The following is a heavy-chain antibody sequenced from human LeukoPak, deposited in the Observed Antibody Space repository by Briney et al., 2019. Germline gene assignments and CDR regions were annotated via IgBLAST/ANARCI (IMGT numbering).Heavy chain of an antibody. J-gene: IGHJ4*02. Sequence: PGGSLRLSCAASGFTFSSYAMSWVRQAPGKGLEWVSYISGSGGTTSYADSVKGRVTISRDNSKNTLYLQMNSQRAEDTAVYYCAKRDSSGSLPRLFDYLGQGTLVTVSS. CDR3: AKRDSSGSLPRLFDY. V-gene: IGHV3-23*01. D-gene: IGHD6-19*01. CDR1: GFTFSSYA. CDR2: ISGSGGTT.